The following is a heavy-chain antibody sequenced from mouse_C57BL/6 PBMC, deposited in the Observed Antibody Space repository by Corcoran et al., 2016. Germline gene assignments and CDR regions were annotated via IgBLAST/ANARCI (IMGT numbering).Heavy chain of an antibody. CDR3: ARDLGYCSSTSCLSYYGMDV. J-gene: IGHJ1*01. CDR1: GFTFSSYG. V-gene: IGHV5-17*01. D-gene: IGHD1-1*01. CDR2: IWYDGSNK. Sequence: VQLVESGGGVVQPGRSLRLSCAASGFTFSSYGMHWVRQAPGKGLEWVAVIWYDGSNKYYADSVKGRFTISRDNSKNTLYLQMNSLRAEDTAVYYCARDLGYCSSTSCLSYYGMDVWGQGTTVTVSS.